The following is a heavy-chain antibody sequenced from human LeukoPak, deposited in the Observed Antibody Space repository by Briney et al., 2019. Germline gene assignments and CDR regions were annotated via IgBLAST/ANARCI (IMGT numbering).Heavy chain of an antibody. V-gene: IGHV1-2*02. CDR2: INPNSGGT. CDR3: AREISDYASAY. D-gene: IGHD4-17*01. CDR1: GYPFTGYY. Sequence: ASVKVSCKASGYPFTGYYIHWVRQAPGQGPEWMGWINPNSGGTNYAQKFQGRVTMTSDTSITTAYMDLSRLTSDDTAVYYCAREISDYASAYWGQGTLVTVSS. J-gene: IGHJ4*02.